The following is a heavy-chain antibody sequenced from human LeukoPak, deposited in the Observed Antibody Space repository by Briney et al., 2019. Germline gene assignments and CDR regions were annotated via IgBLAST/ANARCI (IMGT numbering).Heavy chain of an antibody. D-gene: IGHD6-19*01. V-gene: IGHV4-39*07. J-gene: IGHJ5*02. CDR3: AGISVTGGDWFDP. CDR2: IYYSGST. CDR1: GGSISSSSYY. Sequence: SETLSLTCTVSGGSISSSSYYWGWIRQPPGKGLEWIGSIYYSGSTYYNPSLKSRVTMSIDTSKNQFSLRLSSVTAADTAIYYCAGISVTGGDWFDPWGQGTLVTVSS.